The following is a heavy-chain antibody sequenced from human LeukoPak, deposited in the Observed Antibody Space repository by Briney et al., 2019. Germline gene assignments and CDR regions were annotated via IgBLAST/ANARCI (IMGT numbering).Heavy chain of an antibody. D-gene: IGHD6-13*01. J-gene: IGHJ4*02. CDR3: AKDIAAAGLFDY. V-gene: IGHV3-9*01. CDR2: ISWNSGSI. Sequence: TGGSLRLSCAASGFTFDDYAMHWVRQAPGKGLEWVSGISWNSGSIGYADSVKGRFTISRDNAKNSLYLQMNSLRAEDTALYYCAKDIAAAGLFDYWGQGTLVTVSS. CDR1: GFTFDDYA.